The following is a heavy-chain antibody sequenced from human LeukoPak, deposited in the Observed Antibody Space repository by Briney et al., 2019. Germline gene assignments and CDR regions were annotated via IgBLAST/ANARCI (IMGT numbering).Heavy chain of an antibody. J-gene: IGHJ4*02. V-gene: IGHV4-59*08. CDR1: GGSLSSYY. Sequence: SETLSLTCTVFGGSLSSYYWVWVRQPPGKGLEWIGLIYSSGSIKYNPSLKSRLTISLDTSKNQISLRLTSVTAADTAIYYCARQFEFWGQGTLVTVSS. CDR3: ARQFEF. CDR2: IYSSGSI.